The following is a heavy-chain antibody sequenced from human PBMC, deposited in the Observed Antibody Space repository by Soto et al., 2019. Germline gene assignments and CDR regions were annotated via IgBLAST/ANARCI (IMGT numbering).Heavy chain of an antibody. Sequence: QVQLVESGGGVVQSRGSLRLSCAASAFTLSTHGMHWVRHAPGEALQWGGDIWSDGSNQRYAECVKGRFTISRDNSKNTLYLQMNSLRAEDTAVYYCARERTFGENNHNYMDVWGTGITVTVSS. CDR2: IWSDGSNQ. CDR3: ARERTFGENNHNYMDV. CDR1: AFTLSTHG. J-gene: IGHJ6*03. V-gene: IGHV3-33*01. D-gene: IGHD3-10*01.